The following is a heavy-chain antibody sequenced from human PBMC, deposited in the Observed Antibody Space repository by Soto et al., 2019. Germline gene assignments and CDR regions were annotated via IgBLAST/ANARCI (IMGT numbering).Heavy chain of an antibody. V-gene: IGHV1-69*01. CDR3: ARDRAKDIVVVPAAIIGFDP. D-gene: IGHD2-2*02. Sequence: QVQLVQSGAEVKKPGSSVKVSCKASGGTFSSYAISWVRQAPGQGLEWMGGIIPIFGTANHAQKFQGRVTSSADESTSTAYMELSSLKSEDTGVYYCARDRAKDIVVVPAAIIGFDPWGKGTLVTVSS. CDR2: IIPIFGTA. J-gene: IGHJ5*02. CDR1: GGTFSSYA.